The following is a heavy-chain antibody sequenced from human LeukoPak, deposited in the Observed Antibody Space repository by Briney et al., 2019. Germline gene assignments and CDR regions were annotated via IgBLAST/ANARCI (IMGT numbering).Heavy chain of an antibody. CDR1: GYTFTSYG. CDR2: ISAYNGNT. Sequence: GASVKVSCKASGYTFTSYGISWVRQAPGQGLEWMGWISAYNGNTNYAQKLQGRVTMTTDTSTSTAYMELRSLRSDDTAVYYCARFIVLMVYDYREYYFDYWGQGTLVTVSS. D-gene: IGHD2-8*01. V-gene: IGHV1-18*01. CDR3: ARFIVLMVYDYREYYFDY. J-gene: IGHJ4*02.